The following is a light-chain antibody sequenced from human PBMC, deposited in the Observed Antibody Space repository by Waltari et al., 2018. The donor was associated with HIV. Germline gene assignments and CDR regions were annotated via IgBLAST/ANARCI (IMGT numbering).Light chain of an antibody. CDR1: RSNIRANLD. CDR2: GNS. V-gene: IGLV1-40*01. CDR3: QSFDNSLNGYV. J-gene: IGLJ1*01. Sequence: QSVLTQPPSLSVAPGPRVTISFTGSRSNIRANLDVHWYQVLPGTAPKLLIFGNSNRPSGVPDRFSGSKSGTSASLAITGLQPEDEAEYFCQSFDNSLNGYVFGTGTTVIVL.